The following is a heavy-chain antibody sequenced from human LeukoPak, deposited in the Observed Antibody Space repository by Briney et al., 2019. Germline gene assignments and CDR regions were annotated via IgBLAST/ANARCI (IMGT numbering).Heavy chain of an antibody. Sequence: PGGSLRLSCAASGFTFSSYGMHWVRRAPGKGLEWVAFIRYDGSNKYYADSVKGRFTISRDNSKNTLYLQMNSLRAEDTAVYYCAKGGLNYYDSSGDLHYWGQGTLVTVSS. D-gene: IGHD3-22*01. V-gene: IGHV3-30*02. CDR3: AKGGLNYYDSSGDLHY. CDR1: GFTFSSYG. CDR2: IRYDGSNK. J-gene: IGHJ4*02.